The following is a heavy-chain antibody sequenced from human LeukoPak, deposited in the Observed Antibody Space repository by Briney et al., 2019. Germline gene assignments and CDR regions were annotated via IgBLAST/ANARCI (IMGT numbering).Heavy chain of an antibody. V-gene: IGHV4-38-2*02. CDR3: ASKVVVIGAFDI. CDR2: FFQLGGT. Sequence: PSGTLSLTCSVSGFSITTGYYWAWIRQSPGKGLEWIGSFFQLGGTYYNPSLKSRVTISVDTSKNQFSLKLSSVTAADTAVYYCASKVVVIGAFDIWGQGTMVTVSS. CDR1: GFSITTGYY. J-gene: IGHJ3*02. D-gene: IGHD3-22*01.